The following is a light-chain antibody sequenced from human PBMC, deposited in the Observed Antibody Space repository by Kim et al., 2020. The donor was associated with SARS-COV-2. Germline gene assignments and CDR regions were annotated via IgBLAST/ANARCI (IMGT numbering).Light chain of an antibody. V-gene: IGKV2-28*01. CDR1: QSLLHSNGYNY. Sequence: ASISCRSSQSLLHSNGYNYLDWYLQTPGQSPQLLIYLGSNRASGVPDRFSGSGSGTDFTLKISRVEAEDVGVYYCMQALQTPPWTFGQGTKVDIK. CDR3: MQALQTPPWT. CDR2: LGS. J-gene: IGKJ1*01.